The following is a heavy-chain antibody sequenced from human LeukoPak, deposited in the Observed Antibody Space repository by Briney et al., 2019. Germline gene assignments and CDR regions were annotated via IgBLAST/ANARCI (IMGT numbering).Heavy chain of an antibody. J-gene: IGHJ6*03. V-gene: IGHV4-4*07. CDR1: GVSISSYY. Sequence: SETLSLTCTVSGVSISSYYWSWIRQPAGKGLEWIGRVSTSGSTNYNPSLKSRVTMSVDTSENQFSLKLSSVTAADTAVYYCARDGYKYYYYYYMDVWGKGTTVTVSS. D-gene: IGHD5-24*01. CDR2: VSTSGST. CDR3: ARDGYKYYYYYYMDV.